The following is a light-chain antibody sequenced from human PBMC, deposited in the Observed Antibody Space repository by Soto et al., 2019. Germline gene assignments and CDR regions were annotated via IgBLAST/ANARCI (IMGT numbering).Light chain of an antibody. Sequence: EIVLTQSPGTLSLSPGERATLSCRASPSVNRNYLAWYQQKTGQAPRLLIYGASSRATGIPDRFSGSGSGTDFTLNISRLEPEDFAVYYCQYYDKLAKAITFGQGTRLEIK. J-gene: IGKJ5*01. V-gene: IGKV3-20*01. CDR3: QYYDKLAKAIT. CDR2: GAS. CDR1: PSVNRNY.